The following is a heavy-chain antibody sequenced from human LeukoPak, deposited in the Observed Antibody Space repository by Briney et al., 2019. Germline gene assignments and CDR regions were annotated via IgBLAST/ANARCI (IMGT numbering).Heavy chain of an antibody. J-gene: IGHJ5*02. CDR1: GGTFSSYA. CDR3: ARGPRWFGELSFRFDP. CDR2: IIPIFGTA. V-gene: IGHV1-69*06. Sequence: GASVKVSCKASGGTFSSYAISWVRQAPGQGLEWMGGIIPIFGTANYAQKFQGRVTITADKSTSTAYMELSSLRSEDTAVYYCARGPRWFGELSFRFDPWGQGTLVTVSS. D-gene: IGHD3-10*01.